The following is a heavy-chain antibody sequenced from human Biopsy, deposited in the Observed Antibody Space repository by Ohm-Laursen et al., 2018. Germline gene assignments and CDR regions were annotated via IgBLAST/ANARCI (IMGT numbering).Heavy chain of an antibody. Sequence: SETLSLTCAVYGESFNGYYWSWIRQTPGKGLEWIGEINHSGRTNYNPSLKSQVTISVDTSKNQFSLKVRSVTAADTAVYYCVRGVDYYDPYRYYALDVWGQGTTVTVSS. V-gene: IGHV4-34*01. J-gene: IGHJ6*02. CDR1: GESFNGYY. CDR3: VRGVDYYDPYRYYALDV. CDR2: INHSGRT. D-gene: IGHD3-22*01.